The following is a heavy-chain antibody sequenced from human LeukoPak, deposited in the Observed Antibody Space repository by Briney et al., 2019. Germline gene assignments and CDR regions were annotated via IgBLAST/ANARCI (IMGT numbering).Heavy chain of an antibody. Sequence: SETLSLTCTVSGGSISSYYWSWIRQPPGKGLEWIGYIYYSGSTNYNPSLKSRVTISVDTSKNQFSPKLSSVTAADTAVYYCARTLAAFDPWGQGTLVTVSS. CDR2: IYYSGST. CDR3: ARTLAAFDP. J-gene: IGHJ5*02. V-gene: IGHV4-59*08. CDR1: GGSISSYY.